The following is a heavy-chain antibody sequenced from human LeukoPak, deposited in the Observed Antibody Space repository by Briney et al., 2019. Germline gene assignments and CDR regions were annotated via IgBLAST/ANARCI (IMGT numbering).Heavy chain of an antibody. CDR3: ARTSRKKYYYDSSGYGLDY. V-gene: IGHV4-59*12. Sequence: PSETLSLTCTVSGGSISSYYWSWIRQPPGKGLEWIWYIYYSGSTNYNPSLKSRVTISVDTSKNQFSLKLSSVTAADTAVYYCARTSRKKYYYDSSGYGLDYWGQGTLVTVSS. CDR2: IYYSGST. J-gene: IGHJ4*02. CDR1: GGSISSYY. D-gene: IGHD3-22*01.